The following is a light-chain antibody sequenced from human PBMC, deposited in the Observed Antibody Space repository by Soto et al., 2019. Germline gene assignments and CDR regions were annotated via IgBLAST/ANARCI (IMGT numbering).Light chain of an antibody. Sequence: DIQMTPSPSTLSASVVDRVTITCRASQSISSWLAWYQQTPGKAPKLLIYDASSLESGVPSRFSGSGSGTEFTLTISSLQPDDFATYYCQQYNSYSFGQGTKVDIK. CDR3: QQYNSYS. J-gene: IGKJ1*01. CDR2: DAS. V-gene: IGKV1-5*01. CDR1: QSISSW.